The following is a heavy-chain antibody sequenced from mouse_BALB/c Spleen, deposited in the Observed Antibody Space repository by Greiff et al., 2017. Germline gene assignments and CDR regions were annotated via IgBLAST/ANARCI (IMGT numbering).Heavy chain of an antibody. D-gene: IGHD2-14*01. Sequence: EVKLVESGAELVRPGALVKLSCKASGFNIKDYYMHWVKQRPEQGLEWIGWIDPENGNTIYDPKFQGKASITAETSSNTAYLQLSSLTSEDTAVYYCASAYYRYLFDYWGQGTTLTVSS. CDR1: GFNIKDYY. CDR3: ASAYYRYLFDY. CDR2: IDPENGNT. J-gene: IGHJ2*01. V-gene: IGHV14-1*02.